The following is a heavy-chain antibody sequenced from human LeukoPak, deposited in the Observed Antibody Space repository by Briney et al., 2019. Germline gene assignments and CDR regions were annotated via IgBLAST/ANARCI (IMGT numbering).Heavy chain of an antibody. CDR1: GYSISSGYY. Sequence: SPSETLSLTCAVSGYSISSGYYWGWIRQPPGKGLEWIGTIHHSGSTYYNPSLKSRVTISVDTSKNQFSLKLSSVTAADTAVYYCAREGEYSSSLHWGQGTLVTVSS. D-gene: IGHD6-6*01. CDR3: AREGEYSSSLH. CDR2: IHHSGST. V-gene: IGHV4-38-2*02. J-gene: IGHJ4*02.